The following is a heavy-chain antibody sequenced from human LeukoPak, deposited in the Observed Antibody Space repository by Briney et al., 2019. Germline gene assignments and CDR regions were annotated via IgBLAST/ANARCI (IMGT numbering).Heavy chain of an antibody. J-gene: IGHJ3*02. D-gene: IGHD3-9*01. CDR1: GYTFTSYG. CDR3: ARVLREDAFDI. Sequence: ASVKVSCKASGYTFTSYGISWVRQAPGQGLEWMGWISAYNGNTNYAQKLQGRVTMATDTSTSTAYVELRSLRSDDTAVYYCARVLREDAFDIWGQGTMVTVSS. CDR2: ISAYNGNT. V-gene: IGHV1-18*01.